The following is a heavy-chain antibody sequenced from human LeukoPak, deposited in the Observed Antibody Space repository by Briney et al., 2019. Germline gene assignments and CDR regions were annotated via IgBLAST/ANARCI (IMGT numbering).Heavy chain of an antibody. V-gene: IGHV4-61*02. CDR3: ARGPYNWNYEFGTPTLLPFDY. J-gene: IGHJ4*02. Sequence: SQTLSLTCTISGGSISSGGYYWSWIRQPAGKGLEWIGRIYTSGSTNYNPSLKSRVTISLDTSKNQFSLKLSSVTAADTAVYFCARGPYNWNYEFGTPTLLPFDYWGQGTLVTVFS. CDR1: GGSISSGGYY. CDR2: IYTSGST. D-gene: IGHD1-7*01.